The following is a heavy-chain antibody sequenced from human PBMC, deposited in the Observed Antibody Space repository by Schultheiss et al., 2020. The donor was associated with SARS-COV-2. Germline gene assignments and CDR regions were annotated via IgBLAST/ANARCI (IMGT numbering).Heavy chain of an antibody. D-gene: IGHD3-22*01. CDR3: ARDPVFNYYDSSGYSGIDY. V-gene: IGHV4-4*07. CDR1: GGSISSYY. J-gene: IGHJ4*02. Sequence: SETLSLTCTVSGGSISSYYWNWIRQPAGKGLEWIGRIFTSGSTNYNPSLKSRVTMSLDTSKNQFSLKLSSVTAADTAVYYCARDPVFNYYDSSGYSGIDYWGQGILVTVSS. CDR2: IFTSGST.